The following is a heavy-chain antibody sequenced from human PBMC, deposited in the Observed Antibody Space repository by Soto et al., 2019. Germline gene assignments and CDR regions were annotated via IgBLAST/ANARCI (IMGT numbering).Heavy chain of an antibody. CDR1: GYTFTTYG. CDR2: ISTYNGNT. J-gene: IGHJ4*02. D-gene: IGHD2-8*01. CDR3: AREYCANGVCYFPDY. Sequence: QVQLVQSGAEVKKPGASVKVSCKASGYTFTTYGISWVRQAPGQGLEWMGWISTYNGNTYYTQKLQGRVTMTTDTSTNTAYMELTSLKSDDTAVYYCAREYCANGVCYFPDYWGQGTLVTVSS. V-gene: IGHV1-18*01.